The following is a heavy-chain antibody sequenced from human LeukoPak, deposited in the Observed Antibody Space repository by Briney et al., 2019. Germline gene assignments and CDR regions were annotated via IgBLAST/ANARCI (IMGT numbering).Heavy chain of an antibody. CDR2: IYYSGST. Sequence: SETLSLTCTVSGGSISSHYWSWIRQPPGKGLEWIGYIYYSGSTNYNPSLKSRVTISVDTSKNQFSPKLSSVTAADTAVYYCARDRNRYGSGSYLDWGQGTLVTVSS. CDR3: ARDRNRYGSGSYLD. J-gene: IGHJ4*02. D-gene: IGHD3-10*01. CDR1: GGSISSHY. V-gene: IGHV4-59*11.